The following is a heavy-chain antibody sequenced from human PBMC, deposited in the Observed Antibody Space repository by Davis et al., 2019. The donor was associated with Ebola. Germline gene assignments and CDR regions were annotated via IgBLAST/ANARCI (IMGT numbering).Heavy chain of an antibody. CDR1: GGSISSYY. V-gene: IGHV4-59*01. CDR3: ARDDY. Sequence: SETLSLTCTVSGGSISSYYWSWIRQPPGKGLEWIGYIYYSGSTNYNPSLKSRVTISVDTSKNQFSLKLSSVTAADTAVYYCARDDYWGQGTLVTVSS. CDR2: IYYSGST. J-gene: IGHJ4*02.